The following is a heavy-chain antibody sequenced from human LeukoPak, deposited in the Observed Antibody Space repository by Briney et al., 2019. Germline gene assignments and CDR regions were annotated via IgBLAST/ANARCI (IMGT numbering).Heavy chain of an antibody. J-gene: IGHJ3*01. CDR1: GDSVSSNSAA. CDR2: TYYRSKWYS. CDR3: ASKSPGIAAAGAFDF. D-gene: IGHD6-13*01. Sequence: SQTLSLTCAISGDSVSSNSAAWNWIRQSPSRGLEWLGTTYYRSKWYSDYAGSVKSRITINPDTSKNQFSLQLNSVTPEDTAVYYCASKSPGIAAAGAFDFWGHGTMVTVSS. V-gene: IGHV6-1*01.